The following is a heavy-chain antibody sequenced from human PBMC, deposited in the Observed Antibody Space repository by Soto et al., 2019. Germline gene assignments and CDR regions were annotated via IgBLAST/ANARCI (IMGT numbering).Heavy chain of an antibody. CDR1: GGTFSTYA. V-gene: IGHV1-69*12. CDR2: IIPMFGTA. J-gene: IGHJ4*02. CDR3: ASGIQLWLRRINNGYSG. Sequence: QVQLVQSGAEVKKPESSVKVSCKAPGGTFSTYAISWVRQAPGQGLGWMGGIIPMFGTANYAQRDQDRVTITADESTNTVYMELRSLRSEDTAVYFCASGIQLWLRRINNGYSGWGQGTLVTVSS. D-gene: IGHD5-18*01.